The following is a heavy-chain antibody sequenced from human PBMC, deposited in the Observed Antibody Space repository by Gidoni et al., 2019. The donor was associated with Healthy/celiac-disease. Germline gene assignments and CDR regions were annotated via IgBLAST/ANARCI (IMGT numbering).Heavy chain of an antibody. CDR1: GFTFCSYG. CDR3: AKNTLVRGVIGNNWFDP. Sequence: QVQLVESGGGVVQPGRSLRLSCAASGFTFCSYGMHWVRQAPGKGLEWVAVISYDGSNKYYADSVKGRFTISRDNSKNTLYLQMNSLRAEDTAVYYCAKNTLVRGVIGNNWFDPWGQGTLVTVSS. CDR2: ISYDGSNK. D-gene: IGHD3-10*01. V-gene: IGHV3-30*18. J-gene: IGHJ5*02.